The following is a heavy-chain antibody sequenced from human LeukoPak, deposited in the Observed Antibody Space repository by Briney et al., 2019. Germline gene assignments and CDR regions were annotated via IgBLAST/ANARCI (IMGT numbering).Heavy chain of an antibody. J-gene: IGHJ5*02. CDR1: GFTFSSNG. Sequence: GGSLRLSCAASGFTFSSNGMHWVRQAPGKGLEWVAVISYDGNNKYYADSVKGRFTISRDNSKNTLYLQMNSLRAEDTAVYYCAKAPYYDSSGYSVDPWGQGTLVTVSS. CDR2: ISYDGNNK. V-gene: IGHV3-30*18. D-gene: IGHD3-22*01. CDR3: AKAPYYDSSGYSVDP.